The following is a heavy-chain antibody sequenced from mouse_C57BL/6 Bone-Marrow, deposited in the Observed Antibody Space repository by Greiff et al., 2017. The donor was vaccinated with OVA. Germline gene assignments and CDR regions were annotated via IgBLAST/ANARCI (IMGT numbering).Heavy chain of an antibody. CDR1: GYSFTGYY. CDR3: ERRGAQVDD. D-gene: IGHD1-3*01. V-gene: IGHV1-42*01. CDR2: INPSTGGT. Sequence: EVQLQQSGPELVKPGASVKISCKASGYSFTGYYMNWVKQSPEKSLEWIGEINPSTGGTTYNQKFKAKATLTVDKSSSTAYMQLKSLTSEDSAVYYGERRGAQVDDGGQGPPPPVSS. J-gene: IGHJ2*01.